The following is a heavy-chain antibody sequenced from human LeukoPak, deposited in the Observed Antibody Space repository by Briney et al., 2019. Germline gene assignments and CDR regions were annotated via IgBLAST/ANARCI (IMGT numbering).Heavy chain of an antibody. Sequence: GASLEISCKGSGYIFTNYWIGWVRQLPGKGLEWMGILYPGDSETRYSPSFQGRVTISADKSISTAYLQWSSLKASDTAMYYCARHLLGITTPFEHWGQGTLVTVSS. V-gene: IGHV5-51*01. CDR2: LYPGDSET. CDR3: ARHLLGITTPFEH. J-gene: IGHJ4*02. CDR1: GYIFTNYW. D-gene: IGHD1-14*01.